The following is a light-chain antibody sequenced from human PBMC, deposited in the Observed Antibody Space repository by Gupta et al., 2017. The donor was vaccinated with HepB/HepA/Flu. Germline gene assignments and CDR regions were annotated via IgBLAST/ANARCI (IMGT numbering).Light chain of an antibody. V-gene: IGLV2-14*01. J-gene: IGLJ3*02. CDR3: SSYTTSTTPGV. CDR1: SSDVGGYNY. CDR2: DVS. Sequence: QSALTQPASVSGSPGQSITISCTGTSSDVGGYNYVSWYQQHPVKAPRLIIYDVSNRPSGISNRFSGSKSGNTASLTISGLQAEDEADYYCSSYTTSTTPGVFGGGTKLTVL.